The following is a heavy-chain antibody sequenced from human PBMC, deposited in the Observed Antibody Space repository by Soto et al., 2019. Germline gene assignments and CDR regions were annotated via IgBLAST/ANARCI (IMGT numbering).Heavy chain of an antibody. CDR2: TYSDDST. J-gene: IGHJ6*02. CDR3: ARVRNGFDV. V-gene: IGHV3-53*02. CDR1: GFTVSANF. Sequence: EVQLVETGGGLIQPGGSLRLSCAVSGFTVSANFMSWVCQAPGKGLEWVSITYSDDSTYYADSVKGRFTISRDNSKNTLYLQMNSLRAEDTALYYCARVRNGFDVWGQGTTVTVSS.